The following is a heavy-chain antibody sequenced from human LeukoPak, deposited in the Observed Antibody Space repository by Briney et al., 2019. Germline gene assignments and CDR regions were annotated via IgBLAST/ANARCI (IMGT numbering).Heavy chain of an antibody. J-gene: IGHJ4*02. CDR3: ARAYCSSTTCYFYIAFDY. Sequence: PGESLKISCKGSGYSFTSYWIGWVRQMPGKGLEWMGIIYPGDSETRYSPSFQGQVTISVDKSISTAYLQWGSLKASDTAMYSCARAYCSSTTCYFYIAFDYWGQGTLVTVSS. CDR2: IYPGDSET. D-gene: IGHD2-2*01. CDR1: GYSFTSYW. V-gene: IGHV5-51*01.